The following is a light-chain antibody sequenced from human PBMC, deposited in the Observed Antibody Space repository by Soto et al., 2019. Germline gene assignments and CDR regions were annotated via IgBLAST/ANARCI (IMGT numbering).Light chain of an antibody. CDR1: QTVNTNY. V-gene: IGKV3-20*01. CDR2: GTS. J-gene: IGKJ1*01. CDR3: QQYVSSPRT. Sequence: EIVLTQSPGTLSLSPGEEATLSCRASQTVNTNYLAWYQQKAGQAPRLLIYGTSSRATGIPDRFSGSGSGTHFPLPISRLDPEDFAGYYCQQYVSSPRTFGQGTKVE.